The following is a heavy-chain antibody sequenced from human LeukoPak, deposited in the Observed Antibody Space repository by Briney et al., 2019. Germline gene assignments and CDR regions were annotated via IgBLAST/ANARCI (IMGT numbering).Heavy chain of an antibody. Sequence: GGSLRLSCAASGFTFSSYSMNWVRQAPGKGLEWVSSISSSSSYIYYADSVKGRFTISRDNAKNSLYLLMNSLRAEDTAVYYCARTRWSSSWYYFDSWGQGTLVTVSS. CDR1: GFTFSSYS. V-gene: IGHV3-21*04. CDR2: ISSSSSYI. D-gene: IGHD6-13*01. J-gene: IGHJ4*02. CDR3: ARTRWSSSWYYFDS.